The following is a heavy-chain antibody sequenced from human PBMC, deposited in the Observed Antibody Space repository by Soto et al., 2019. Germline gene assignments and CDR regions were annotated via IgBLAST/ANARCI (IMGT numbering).Heavy chain of an antibody. Sequence: PGESLKISCKGSGYSFTSYWIGWVRQMPGKGLEWMGIIYPGDSDTRYSPSFQGQVTISADKSISTAYLQWSSLKASDTAMYYCARHVLGSSSFQPAYYYYYGMDVWGQGTTVTVSS. J-gene: IGHJ6*02. V-gene: IGHV5-51*01. CDR3: ARHVLGSSSFQPAYYYYYGMDV. CDR1: GYSFTSYW. D-gene: IGHD6-6*01. CDR2: IYPGDSDT.